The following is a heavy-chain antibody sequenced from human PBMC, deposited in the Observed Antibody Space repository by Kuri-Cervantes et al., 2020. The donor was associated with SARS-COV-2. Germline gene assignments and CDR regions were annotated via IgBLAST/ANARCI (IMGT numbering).Heavy chain of an antibody. CDR1: GFIFSSYS. V-gene: IGHV3-21*04. D-gene: IGHD6-19*01. CDR3: ARVFGSGWINWFDP. J-gene: IGHJ5*02. CDR2: ISSSTIYM. Sequence: GESLKISCAASGFIFSSYSMNWVRQAPGKGLEWVSSISSSTIYMYYADSVQGRFTISRDNAKNSLYLQMNSLRTEDTAVYYCARVFGSGWINWFDPWGQGTLVTVSS.